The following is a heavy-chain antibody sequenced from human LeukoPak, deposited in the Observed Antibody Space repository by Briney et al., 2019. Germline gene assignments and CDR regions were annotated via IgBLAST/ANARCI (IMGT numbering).Heavy chain of an antibody. J-gene: IGHJ4*02. CDR1: GGSFSGYY. V-gene: IGHV4-34*01. Sequence: PSETLSLTCAVYGGSFSGYYWSWIRQPPGKGLEWIGEINHSGSTNYNPSLKSRVTISVDTSKNQFSLKLSSVTAADTAVYYCARRVRTITMVRGVTIRGTHFDYWGQGTLVTVSS. CDR2: INHSGST. D-gene: IGHD3-10*01. CDR3: ARRVRTITMVRGVTIRGTHFDY.